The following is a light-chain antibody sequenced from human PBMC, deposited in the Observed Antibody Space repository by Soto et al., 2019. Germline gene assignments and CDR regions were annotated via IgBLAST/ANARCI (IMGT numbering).Light chain of an antibody. CDR2: GVS. V-gene: IGKV3-20*01. CDR1: ESVSSSY. Sequence: EIVITRSPASLSVSPLQIAGPPVMGSESVSSSYLAWYQQKPGQAPRLLIYGVSSRATGIPDRFSGSGSGTDFTLTISRLEPEDFAVYYCQQYGSSPPITFGQGTRLEIK. CDR3: QQYGSSPPIT. J-gene: IGKJ5*01.